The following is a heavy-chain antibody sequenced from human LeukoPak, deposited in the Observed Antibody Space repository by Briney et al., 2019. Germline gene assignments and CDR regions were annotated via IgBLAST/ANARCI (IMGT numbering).Heavy chain of an antibody. CDR2: ISYDGSNK. D-gene: IGHD4-11*01. CDR1: GFTFSSYS. CDR3: AREYSISY. J-gene: IGHJ4*02. Sequence: GGSLRLSCAASGFTFSSYSMNWVRQAPGKGLEWVAVISYDGSNKYYADSVKGRFTISRDNSKNTLYLQMNSLRAEDTAVYYCAREYSISYWGQGTLVTVSS. V-gene: IGHV3-30*03.